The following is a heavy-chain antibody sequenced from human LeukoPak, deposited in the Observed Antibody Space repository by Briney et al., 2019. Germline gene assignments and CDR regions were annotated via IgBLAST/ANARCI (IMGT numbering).Heavy chain of an antibody. Sequence: ASVKVSCTASGYTFTSYGISWVRQAPGQGLEWMGWISAYNGNTNYAQKLQGRVTVTTDTSTSTAYMELRSLRSDDTAVYYCARDHTQHYYDSSGYYWGQGTLVTVSS. V-gene: IGHV1-18*01. J-gene: IGHJ4*02. CDR3: ARDHTQHYYDSSGYY. D-gene: IGHD3-22*01. CDR2: ISAYNGNT. CDR1: GYTFTSYG.